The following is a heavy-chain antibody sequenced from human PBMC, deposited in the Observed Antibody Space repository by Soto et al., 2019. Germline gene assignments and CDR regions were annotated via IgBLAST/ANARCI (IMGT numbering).Heavy chain of an antibody. CDR2: IYYSGST. D-gene: IGHD4-17*01. Sequence: PTETLSLTCTVSGGSISSGGYYWSWIRQHPGKGLEWIGYIYYSGSTYYNPSLKSRVTISVDTSKNQFSLKLSSVTAADTAVYYCASENSGDYVTGWFDPWGQGPLVTVYS. J-gene: IGHJ5*02. CDR3: ASENSGDYVTGWFDP. V-gene: IGHV4-31*03. CDR1: GGSISSGGYY.